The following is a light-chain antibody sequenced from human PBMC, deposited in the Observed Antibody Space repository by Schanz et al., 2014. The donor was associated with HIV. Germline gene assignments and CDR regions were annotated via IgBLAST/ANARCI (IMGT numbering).Light chain of an antibody. Sequence: QSVLTQPPSVSAAPGQKVSISCSGSSSNIGNNYVSWYQQLPGAAPKLLIYDNNDRPSGIPDRFSGSKSGTSATLGITGLQADDEADYYCQSFDRLMRGLVFGGGTKLTVL. J-gene: IGLJ2*01. CDR1: SSNIGNNY. V-gene: IGLV1-51*01. CDR3: QSFDRLMRGLV. CDR2: DNN.